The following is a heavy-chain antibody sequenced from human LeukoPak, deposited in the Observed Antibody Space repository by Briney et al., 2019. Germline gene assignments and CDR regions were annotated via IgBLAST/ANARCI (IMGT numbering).Heavy chain of an antibody. CDR1: GFTFSSYA. J-gene: IGHJ4*02. CDR3: ATSFKLRLVAATYYFDY. D-gene: IGHD2-15*01. CDR2: ISGSGGST. Sequence: GVSLRLSCAASGFTFSSYAMSWVRQAPGNGLEWGSAISGSGGSTYYADSVKGRFTISRDNSKYTLYLQMNSLRAEDTAVYYCATSFKLRLVAATYYFDYWGQGTLVTVSS. V-gene: IGHV3-23*01.